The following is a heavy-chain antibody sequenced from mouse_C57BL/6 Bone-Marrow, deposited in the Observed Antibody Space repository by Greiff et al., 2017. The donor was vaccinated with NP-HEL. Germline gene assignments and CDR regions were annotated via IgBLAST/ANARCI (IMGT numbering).Heavy chain of an antibody. CDR3: ASAPIYYYGSSYDY. CDR1: GYTFTSYT. J-gene: IGHJ2*01. Sequence: QVQLQQSGAELARPGASVKMSCKASGYTFTSYTMHWVKQRPGQGLEWIGYINPSSGYTKYNQKFKDKATLTADKSSSTAYMQLSSLTSEDSAVYYCASAPIYYYGSSYDYWSQGTTLTVSS. CDR2: INPSSGYT. V-gene: IGHV1-4*01. D-gene: IGHD1-1*01.